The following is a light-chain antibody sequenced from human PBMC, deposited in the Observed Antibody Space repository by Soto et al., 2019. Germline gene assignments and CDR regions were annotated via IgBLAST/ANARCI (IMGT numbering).Light chain of an antibody. CDR3: SSYTNSGTVL. Sequence: QSALTQPASVSVSPGQSITISCTGTSSDVGGYDYVSWYQQYAGKAPKLTIYNVRNRPSGVSNRFSGSKSGNTASLTISGLQPEDEADYFCSSYTNSGTVLFGGGTKVTVL. V-gene: IGLV2-14*01. CDR2: NVR. CDR1: SSDVGGYDY. J-gene: IGLJ2*01.